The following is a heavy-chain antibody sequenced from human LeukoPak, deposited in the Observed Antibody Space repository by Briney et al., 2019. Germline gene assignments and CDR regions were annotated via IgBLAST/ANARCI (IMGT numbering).Heavy chain of an antibody. CDR3: ARSLWYYYDSSGYYFFDY. J-gene: IGHJ4*02. CDR1: GFTFSSNN. D-gene: IGHD3-22*01. V-gene: IGHV3-21*01. CDR2: ISSSSSYI. Sequence: PGGSQRLSCAASGFTFSSNNMNWVRQAPGNGVEWVSPISSSSSYIYYADSVKGRFTISRDIAKNSLYLQMNSLRAEDTAVYYCARSLWYYYDSSGYYFFDYSGQGTLVTVSS.